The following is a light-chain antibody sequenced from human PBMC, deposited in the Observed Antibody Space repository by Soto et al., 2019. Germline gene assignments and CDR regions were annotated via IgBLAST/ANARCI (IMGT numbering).Light chain of an antibody. CDR2: GAS. CDR3: QQHGGSPLT. V-gene: IGKV3-20*01. Sequence: EIVLTQSPGTLSLSPGERATLSCRASQSVSSNYLAWYQQKPGQAPRLLIYGASNRATGVPDRFSASGSGTDFTLSISSLEPEDFAVYYCQQHGGSPLTFGGGTKVEIK. CDR1: QSVSSNY. J-gene: IGKJ4*01.